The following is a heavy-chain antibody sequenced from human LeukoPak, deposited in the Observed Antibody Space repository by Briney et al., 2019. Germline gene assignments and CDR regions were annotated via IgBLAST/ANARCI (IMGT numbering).Heavy chain of an antibody. J-gene: IGHJ3*01. CDR1: GGSISSSSYY. V-gene: IGHV4-39*01. CDR2: IYYSGST. CDR3: ARGLGTRVVVVPAAKVGAFDV. Sequence: SETLSLTCTVSGGSISSSSYYWGWIRQPPGKGLEWIGSIYYSGSTYYNPSLKSRVTISVDTSKNQFSLKLSSVTAADTAVYYCARGLGTRVVVVPAAKVGAFDVWGQGTMVTVSS. D-gene: IGHD2-2*01.